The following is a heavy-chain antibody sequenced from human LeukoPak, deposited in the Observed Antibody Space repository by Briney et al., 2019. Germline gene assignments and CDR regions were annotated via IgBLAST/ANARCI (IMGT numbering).Heavy chain of an antibody. J-gene: IGHJ6*02. CDR3: ARDKDWRYGMDV. D-gene: IGHD3/OR15-3a*01. V-gene: IGHV1-18*01. Sequence: ASVKVSCKASGYTFTSYGITWVRQAPGQGLEWMGWISAYNGNTNYAQKLQGRVTMTTDTSTSTAYMELSSLRSEDTAVYYCARDKDWRYGMDVWGQGTTVTVSS. CDR1: GYTFTSYG. CDR2: ISAYNGNT.